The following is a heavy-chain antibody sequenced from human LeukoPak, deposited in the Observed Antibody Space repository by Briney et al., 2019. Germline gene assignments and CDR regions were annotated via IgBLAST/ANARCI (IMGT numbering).Heavy chain of an antibody. J-gene: IGHJ4*02. D-gene: IGHD3-10*01. Sequence: SETLSLTCTVSGGSISSGGYYWSWIRQPPGKGLEWIGYIYYSGSTYYNPSLKSRVTISVDTSKNQFSLKLSSVTAADTAVYYCARVPRGLYGSAKFDYWGQGTLVTVSS. V-gene: IGHV4-30-4*01. CDR2: IYYSGST. CDR3: ARVPRGLYGSAKFDY. CDR1: GGSISSGGYY.